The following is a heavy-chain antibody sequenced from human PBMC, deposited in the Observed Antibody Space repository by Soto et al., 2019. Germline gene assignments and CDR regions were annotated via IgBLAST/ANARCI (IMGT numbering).Heavy chain of an antibody. J-gene: IGHJ5*02. V-gene: IGHV3-23*01. CDR2: ISGSGFST. CDR3: AKSATLQSITIFGVVTNGRKDPKNNWFDP. Sequence: GGSLRLSSPASGFPFNTYSMSWVRQAPGKGLEWVSGISGSGFSTYYADSVNGRFTISRDNSKNTLYLQMNSLRAEDTAVYYCAKSATLQSITIFGVVTNGRKDPKNNWFDPWGQGTLVTVSS. D-gene: IGHD3-3*01. CDR1: GFPFNTYS.